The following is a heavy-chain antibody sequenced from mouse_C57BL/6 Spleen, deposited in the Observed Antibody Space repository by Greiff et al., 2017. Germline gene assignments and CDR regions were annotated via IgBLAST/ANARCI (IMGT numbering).Heavy chain of an antibody. J-gene: IGHJ1*03. Sequence: EVQLQQSGAELVKPGASVKLSCTASGFNIKDYYMHRVKQRIEQGLAWIGRSDPEDGETKYAPKFQGQATITADTSSNTRYLQLSSLTSKYTAVYYCARGYYGNYGDWYGDVWGTGTTVTVSS. CDR3: ARGYYGNYGDWYGDV. D-gene: IGHD2-1*01. V-gene: IGHV14-2*01. CDR1: GFNIKDYY. CDR2: SDPEDGET.